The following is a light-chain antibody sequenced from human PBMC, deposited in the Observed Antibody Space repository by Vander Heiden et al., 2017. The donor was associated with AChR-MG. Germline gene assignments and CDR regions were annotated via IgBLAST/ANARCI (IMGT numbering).Light chain of an antibody. Sequence: SYELTQPPSVSVSPGQTASITRSGDKLGDKYACWYQQKPGQSPVLVIYQDRKRPSGIPERFSGSNSGDTATLTISGTQTMDEADYFCQAWDRSTAVFGGGTKLTVL. CDR3: QAWDRSTAV. CDR2: QDR. V-gene: IGLV3-1*01. CDR1: KLGDKY. J-gene: IGLJ2*01.